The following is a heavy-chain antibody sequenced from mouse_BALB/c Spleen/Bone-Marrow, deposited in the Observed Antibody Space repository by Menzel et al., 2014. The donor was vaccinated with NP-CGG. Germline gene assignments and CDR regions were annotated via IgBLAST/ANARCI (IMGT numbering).Heavy chain of an antibody. J-gene: IGHJ3*01. CDR3: ASTGTRGFAY. V-gene: IGHV3-1*02. CDR1: GYSITSTYS. Sequence: EVKVEESGPDLVKPSQSLSLICTVTGYSITSTYSCHWIRRFPGNKLEWMGYIHYSGSAYYNPSLKSRISITRDTSKNQFFLQLHSVTTADTATYYCASTGTRGFAYWGQGTLVTVSA. CDR2: IHYSGSA. D-gene: IGHD4-1*02.